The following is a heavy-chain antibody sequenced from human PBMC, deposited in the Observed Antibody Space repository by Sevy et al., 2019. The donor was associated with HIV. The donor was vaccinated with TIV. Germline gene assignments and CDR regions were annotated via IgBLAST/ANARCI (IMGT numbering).Heavy chain of an antibody. J-gene: IGHJ4*02. CDR2: IHSDDTT. CDR1: GFTVYSNY. V-gene: IGHV3-66*01. D-gene: IGHD5-18*01. CDR3: ARGKSGYGYAWNY. Sequence: GGSLRLSCTASGFTVYSNYMTWVRQAPGKGLEGVSVIHSDDTTYHADSVKDRFTISRDNFKNTLYLHMSSLRAEDTAVYYCARGKSGYGYAWNYWGQGTLVTVSS.